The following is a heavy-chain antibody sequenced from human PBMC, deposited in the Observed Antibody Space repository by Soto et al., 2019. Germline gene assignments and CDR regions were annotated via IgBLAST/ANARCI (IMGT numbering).Heavy chain of an antibody. CDR3: ARGRYCSGGSCLYYFDY. Sequence: ASVKVSCKASGYTFTSYAMHWVRQAPGQRLEWMGWINAGNGNTKYSQKFQGRVTITRDTSASTAYMELSSLRSEDTAVYYCARGRYCSGGSCLYYFDYWGQGTLATVSS. J-gene: IGHJ4*02. CDR1: GYTFTSYA. D-gene: IGHD2-15*01. V-gene: IGHV1-3*01. CDR2: INAGNGNT.